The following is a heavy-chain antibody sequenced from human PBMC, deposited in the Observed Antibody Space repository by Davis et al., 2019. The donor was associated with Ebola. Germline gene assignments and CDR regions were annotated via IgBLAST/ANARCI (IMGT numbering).Heavy chain of an antibody. Sequence: GESLKISCAASGFTFSNAWMNWVRQAPGKGLEWVGRIKSKTDGGTTDYAAPVKGRFTISRDDSKNTLYLQMNSLKTEDTAVYYCTSTGIAAAGVDYWGQGTLVTVSS. V-gene: IGHV3-15*07. D-gene: IGHD6-13*01. J-gene: IGHJ4*02. CDR3: TSTGIAAAGVDY. CDR2: IKSKTDGGTT. CDR1: GFTFSNAW.